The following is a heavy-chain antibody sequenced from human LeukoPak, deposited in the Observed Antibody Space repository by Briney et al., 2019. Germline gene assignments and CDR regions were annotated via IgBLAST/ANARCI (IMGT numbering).Heavy chain of an antibody. D-gene: IGHD3-10*01. CDR2: INHSGST. CDR3: ARRSMVRGVDY. CDR1: GGSFSAYY. J-gene: IGHJ4*02. Sequence: SETLSLTCAVYGGSFSAYYWNWIRQPPGKGLEWIGEINHSGSTNYNPSLKSRVTISVDTSKNQFSLKLSSVTAADTAVYYCARRSMVRGVDYWGQGTLVTVSS. V-gene: IGHV4-34*01.